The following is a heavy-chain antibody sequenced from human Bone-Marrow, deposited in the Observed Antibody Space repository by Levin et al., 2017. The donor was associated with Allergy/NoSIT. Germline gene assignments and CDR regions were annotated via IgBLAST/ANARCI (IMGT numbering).Heavy chain of an antibody. CDR3: AAGQTFYSGWTGIN. V-gene: IGHV4-31*03. Sequence: ASQTLSLPCTVSGASIRSGGYYWTWIRQLPGKGLEWIGYKYSRGSAYYNPSLNSRVTVSLDTSANQFSLKVSSVTAADTAVYYCAAGQTFYSGWTGINWGQGTRVTVSS. J-gene: IGHJ1*01. CDR1: GASIRSGGYY. CDR2: KYSRGSA. D-gene: IGHD3/OR15-3a*01.